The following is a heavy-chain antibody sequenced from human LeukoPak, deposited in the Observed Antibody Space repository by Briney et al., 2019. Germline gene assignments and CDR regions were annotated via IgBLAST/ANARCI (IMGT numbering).Heavy chain of an antibody. CDR3: ARDQGGGPFDY. J-gene: IGHJ4*02. V-gene: IGHV3-53*01. CDR2: IYSGGST. D-gene: IGHD2-15*01. CDR1: GFTVSSNY. Sequence: GGSLGLSCAASGFTVSSNYMSWVRQAPGKGLEWVSVIYSGGSTYYADSVKGRFTISRDNSKNTLYLQMNSLRAEDTAVYYCARDQGGGPFDYWGQGTLVTVSS.